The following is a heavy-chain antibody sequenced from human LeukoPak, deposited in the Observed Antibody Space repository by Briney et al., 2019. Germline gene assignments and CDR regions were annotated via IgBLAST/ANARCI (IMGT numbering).Heavy chain of an antibody. Sequence: PSETLSLTCTVSGGSISSYYWSWIRQPPGKGLEWIGYIYYSGSTNYNPSLKSRVTISVDTSKNQFSLKLTSLTAADTAVYYCAEEHLATSGVFHWGQGTLVTVSS. J-gene: IGHJ4*02. D-gene: IGHD5-24*01. CDR2: IYYSGST. CDR1: GGSISSYY. V-gene: IGHV4-59*08. CDR3: AEEHLATSGVFH.